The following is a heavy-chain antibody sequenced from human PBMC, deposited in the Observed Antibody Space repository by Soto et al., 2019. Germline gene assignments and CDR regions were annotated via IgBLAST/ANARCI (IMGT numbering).Heavy chain of an antibody. CDR3: TKSPAPSGDPSDY. J-gene: IGHJ4*02. D-gene: IGHD4-17*01. CDR1: GFTFSKCA. Sequence: HPGGSLRLSCAASGFTFSKCAMSWVRQAPGKGLEWVSISNTDGSTYYEDSVKGRFTISRDNSKNTLYLRMNSLRAEDTAVYYCTKSPAPSGDPSDYWGQGTLVTVSS. CDR2: ISNTDGST. V-gene: IGHV3-23*01.